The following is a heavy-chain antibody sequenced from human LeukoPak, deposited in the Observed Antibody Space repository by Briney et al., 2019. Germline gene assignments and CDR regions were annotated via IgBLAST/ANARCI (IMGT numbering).Heavy chain of an antibody. CDR1: GYTFTGYY. Sequence: ASVKVSCKASGYTFTGYYMHWVRQAPGQGLEWMGWINPNSGGTNYAPKFQGRVTMTRDTSISTAYMELSRLTSDDTAVYYCARASYAVGTDYWGQGTLVTVSS. J-gene: IGHJ4*02. V-gene: IGHV1-2*02. CDR2: INPNSGGT. CDR3: ARASYAVGTDY. D-gene: IGHD4-23*01.